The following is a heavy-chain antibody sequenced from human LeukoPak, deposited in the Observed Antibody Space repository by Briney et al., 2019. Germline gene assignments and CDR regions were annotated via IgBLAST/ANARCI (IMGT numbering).Heavy chain of an antibody. V-gene: IGHV4-61*02. D-gene: IGHD3-22*01. CDR3: AREAGYYYDSSGRRSDY. J-gene: IGHJ4*02. CDR2: IYTSGCT. Sequence: TPSQTLSLTCTVSGGSISSGSYYWRWIRQPAGKGLEWIGRIYTSGCTNYNPSLKSRVTISVDTSKNQFSLRLSSVTAADTAVYYCAREAGYYYDSSGRRSDYWGQGTLVTVSS. CDR1: GGSISSGSYY.